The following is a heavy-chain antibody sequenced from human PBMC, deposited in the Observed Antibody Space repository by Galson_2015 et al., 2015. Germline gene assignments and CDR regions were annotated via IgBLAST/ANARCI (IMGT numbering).Heavy chain of an antibody. CDR2: INPSGGST. V-gene: IGHV1-46*01. CDR1: GYTFTSYY. D-gene: IGHD6-13*01. CDR3: ARDASYIAAAGVFDY. J-gene: IGHJ4*02. Sequence: SVKVSCKASGYTFTSYYMHWVRQAPGQGLEWMGIINPSGGSTSYAQKFQGRVTMTRDTSTSTVYMELSSLRSEDAAVYYCARDASYIAAAGVFDYWGQGTLVTVS.